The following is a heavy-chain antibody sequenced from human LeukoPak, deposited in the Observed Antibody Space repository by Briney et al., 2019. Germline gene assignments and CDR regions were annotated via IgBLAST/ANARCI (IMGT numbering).Heavy chain of an antibody. J-gene: IGHJ5*02. D-gene: IGHD3-10*01. CDR3: ARCAVSDYYGSGSYVPNWFDP. Sequence: SVKVSCKASGGTFSSFAISWVRQAPGQGLEWMGGIIPIFGTANCAQKFQGRVTITADESTSTAYMELSSLRSEDTAVYYCARCAVSDYYGSGSYVPNWFDPWGQGTLVTVSS. CDR1: GGTFSSFA. V-gene: IGHV1-69*13. CDR2: IIPIFGTA.